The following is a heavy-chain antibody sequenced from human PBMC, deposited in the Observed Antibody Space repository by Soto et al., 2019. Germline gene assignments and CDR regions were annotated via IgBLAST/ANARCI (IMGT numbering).Heavy chain of an antibody. V-gene: IGHV3-21*01. CDR1: GSTFSSYS. CDR2: ISSSSSYI. CDR3: AEDSFSYGMDV. J-gene: IGHJ6*02. Sequence: GGSLRLSXAASGSTFSSYSMNWVRQAPGKGLEWVSSISSSSSYIYYADSVKGRFTISRDNAKNSLYLQMDSLRAEDTAVYYCAEDSFSYGMDVWGQGTTVTVSS. D-gene: IGHD6-6*01.